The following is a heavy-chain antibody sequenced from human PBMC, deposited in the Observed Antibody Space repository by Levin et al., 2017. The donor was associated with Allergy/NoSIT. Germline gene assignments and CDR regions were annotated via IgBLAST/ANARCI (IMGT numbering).Heavy chain of an antibody. Sequence: PGGSLRLSCAASGFTFSSYWMSWVRQAPGKGLEWVANIKQDGSGKYYVDSVKGRFTISRDNAKNSLYLQMNSLRAEDTAVYYCARDLGYCSGGSCYFDAFDIWGQGTMVTVSS. V-gene: IGHV3-7*01. CDR2: IKQDGSGK. D-gene: IGHD2-15*01. J-gene: IGHJ3*02. CDR3: ARDLGYCSGGSCYFDAFDI. CDR1: GFTFSSYW.